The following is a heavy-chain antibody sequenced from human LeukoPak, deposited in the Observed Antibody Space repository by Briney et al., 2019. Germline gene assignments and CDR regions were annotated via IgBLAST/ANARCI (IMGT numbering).Heavy chain of an antibody. Sequence: GGSLRLSCAVSGVTFATYWMSWVRQAPGKGLECVANINPDGSQKYYLDSVKGRFTISRDNAKNALYLEMNSLRAEDTALYYCATSAHSSGNDWGHGTLVTVSS. D-gene: IGHD3-22*01. CDR1: GVTFATYW. CDR3: ATSAHSSGND. V-gene: IGHV3-7*01. J-gene: IGHJ4*01. CDR2: INPDGSQK.